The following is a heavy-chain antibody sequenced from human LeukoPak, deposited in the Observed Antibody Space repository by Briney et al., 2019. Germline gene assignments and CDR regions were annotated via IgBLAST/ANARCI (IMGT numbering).Heavy chain of an antibody. V-gene: IGHV5-51*01. CDR3: ARKVTMKVGDAFDM. Sequence: KVGESLKISCKGSGYSFSSYWIGWVRQMPGKGLEWMGIIYPGDSESRYSPSFQGQVTIPADKSISTAYLQWSSLKASDTAMYYCARKVTMKVGDAFDMWGQGTKVTVSS. D-gene: IGHD3-22*01. CDR1: GYSFSSYW. J-gene: IGHJ3*02. CDR2: IYPGDSES.